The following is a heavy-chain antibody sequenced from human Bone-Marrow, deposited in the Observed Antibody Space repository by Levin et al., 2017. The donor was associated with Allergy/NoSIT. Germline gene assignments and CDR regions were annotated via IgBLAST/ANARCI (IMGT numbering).Heavy chain of an antibody. CDR2: IRGSSSYI. CDR3: ARRNDFWSRTHGGYYFFMDV. Sequence: PGGSLRLSCDASGFTFSSYTMNWVRQAPGKGLEWVSSIRGSSSYITFSDSVKGRLTISRDNAKNSLYLQMNNLRAEDTAVYYCARRNDFWSRTHGGYYFFMDVWGKGTTVTVSS. V-gene: IGHV3-21*01. J-gene: IGHJ6*03. D-gene: IGHD3-3*01. CDR1: GFTFSSYT.